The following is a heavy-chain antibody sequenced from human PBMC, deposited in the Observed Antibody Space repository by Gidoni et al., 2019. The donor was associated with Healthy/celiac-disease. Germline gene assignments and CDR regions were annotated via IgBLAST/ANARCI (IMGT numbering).Heavy chain of an antibody. V-gene: IGHV4-39*01. CDR3: ASTGYCSGGSCYTY. D-gene: IGHD2-15*01. Sequence: STYYNPSLKSRVTISVDTSKNQFSLKLSSVTAADTAVYYCASTGYCSGGSCYTYWGQGTLVTVSS. J-gene: IGHJ4*02. CDR2: ST.